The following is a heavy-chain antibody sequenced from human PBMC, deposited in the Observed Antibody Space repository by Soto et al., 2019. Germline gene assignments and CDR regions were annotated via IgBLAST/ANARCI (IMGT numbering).Heavy chain of an antibody. J-gene: IGHJ3*02. Sequence: EVQVLESGRGLVQPGGSLRLSCEGSGLTVSSHAMTWIRQAPGKGPEWVSTVTADGGTYYADSVKGRFAMSRDTSENTLYLQMNTLGAEDTAAYYCAPHVSCSGGSCQYDAFAIRGQGTMVTVSS. CDR1: GLTVSSHA. CDR3: APHVSCSGGSCQYDAFAI. D-gene: IGHD2-15*01. V-gene: IGHV3-23*01. CDR2: VTADGGT.